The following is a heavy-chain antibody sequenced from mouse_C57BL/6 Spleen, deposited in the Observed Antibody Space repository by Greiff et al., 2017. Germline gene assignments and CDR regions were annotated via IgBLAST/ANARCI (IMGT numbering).Heavy chain of an antibody. V-gene: IGHV1-82*01. J-gene: IGHJ2*01. CDR2: IYPGDGDT. CDR3: ARGDDYGGYFDY. CDR1: GYAFSSSW. D-gene: IGHD2-4*01. Sequence: QVQLQQSGPELVKPGASVKISCKASGYAFSSSWMNWVKQRPGKGLEWIGRIYPGDGDTNYNGKFKGKATLTADKSSSTAYMQLSSLTSEDSAVYFCARGDDYGGYFDYWGQGTTLTVSS.